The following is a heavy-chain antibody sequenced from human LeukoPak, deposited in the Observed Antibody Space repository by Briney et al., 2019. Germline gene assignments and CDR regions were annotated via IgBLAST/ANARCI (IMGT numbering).Heavy chain of an antibody. CDR1: GFTFSSYG. D-gene: IGHD1-26*01. V-gene: IGHV3-30*18. Sequence: GGSLRLSCAASGFTFSSYGMHWVRQAPGKGLEWVAVISYDGSNKYYADSVKGRFSISRDNSKNTLYLQMNSLRAEDTAVYYCAKIRGKWELPYFDYWGQGTLVTVSS. J-gene: IGHJ4*02. CDR3: AKIRGKWELPYFDY. CDR2: ISYDGSNK.